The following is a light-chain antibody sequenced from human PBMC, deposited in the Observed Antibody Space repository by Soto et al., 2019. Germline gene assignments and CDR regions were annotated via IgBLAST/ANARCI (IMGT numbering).Light chain of an antibody. Sequence: QSALTQPASVSGSPGQSITLSCTGTSSDIGGYDYVSWYQRHPGKAPKLIIYDVNNRPSGVSNRFSGSKSGNTGSLTISGLQAEDEADYYCTSYASGSSHVVFGGGTKLTVL. CDR1: SSDIGGYDY. J-gene: IGLJ2*01. CDR2: DVN. V-gene: IGLV2-14*01. CDR3: TSYASGSSHVV.